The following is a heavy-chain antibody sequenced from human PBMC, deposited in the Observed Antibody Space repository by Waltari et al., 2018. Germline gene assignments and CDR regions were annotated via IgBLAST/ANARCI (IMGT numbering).Heavy chain of an antibody. CDR3: ARLGVVDNWFDP. V-gene: IGHV4-4*09. Sequence: QVQLQESGPGLVKPSETLSLTCTVSGGSISSYYWSWIRQPPGKGLEWIGYIYTSGTTNYNPSLKSRVTISVDTSKNQFSLKLSSVTAADTAVYYCARLGVVDNWFDPWGQGTLVTVSS. D-gene: IGHD2-15*01. CDR1: GGSISSYY. J-gene: IGHJ5*02. CDR2: IYTSGTT.